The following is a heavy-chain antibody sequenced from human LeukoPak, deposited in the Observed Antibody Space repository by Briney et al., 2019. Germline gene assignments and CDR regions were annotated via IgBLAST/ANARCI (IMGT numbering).Heavy chain of an antibody. J-gene: IGHJ4*02. V-gene: IGHV4-39*01. Sequence: PSETLSLTCSVSGVYFSSSGCYWGWIRQPPGKGLEWIGSIFYNPSLKSRITISADTSKNQFSSELRFVTAADTAVYYCARLGASLEWDSGSFPDYWGQGTLVTVSS. D-gene: IGHD3-3*01. CDR2: IF. CDR1: GVYFSSSGCY. CDR3: ARLGASLEWDSGSFPDY.